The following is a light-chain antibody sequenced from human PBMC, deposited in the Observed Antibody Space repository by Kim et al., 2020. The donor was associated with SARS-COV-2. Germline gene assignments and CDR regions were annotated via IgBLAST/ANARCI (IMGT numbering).Light chain of an antibody. CDR1: QSISGW. CDR3: QHLGT. CDR2: HAS. J-gene: IGKJ1*01. V-gene: IGKV1-5*01. Sequence: STLSASVRDRVTITCRASQSISGWLAWYQQKPGKAPKLLIYHASTLQGGVPSRFSGSGSGTEFTLTINNLQPDDFATYYCQHLGTFGLGTKVDIK.